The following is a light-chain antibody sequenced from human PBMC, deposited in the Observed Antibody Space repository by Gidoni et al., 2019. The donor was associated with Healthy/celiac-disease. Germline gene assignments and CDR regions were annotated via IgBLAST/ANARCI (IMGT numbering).Light chain of an antibody. Sequence: ERVMTQSPATLSVSPGERATLSCSASQSVSSNLAWYQQKPGQAPRLRIYGASTRATGIPARFSGSGSGTEFTLTISSLQSEDFAVYYCQQYNNWPPCSFXQXTKLEIK. CDR3: QQYNNWPPCS. CDR2: GAS. V-gene: IGKV3-15*01. CDR1: QSVSSN. J-gene: IGKJ2*04.